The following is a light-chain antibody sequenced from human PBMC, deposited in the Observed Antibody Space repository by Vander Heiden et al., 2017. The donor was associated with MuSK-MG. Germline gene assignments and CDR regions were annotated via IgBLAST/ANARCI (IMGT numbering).Light chain of an antibody. CDR3: QEYNDYPPWT. Sequence: DIQMTQSPSTLSASVGDRVTITCRASENIKSWLAWYQQRPGTAPKLLIYKASTLESGVPSRFSGSGSGTEFTLTISGMEPEDFATYYCQEYNDYPPWTFGQGTKVXVK. CDR2: KAS. V-gene: IGKV1-5*03. CDR1: ENIKSW. J-gene: IGKJ1*01.